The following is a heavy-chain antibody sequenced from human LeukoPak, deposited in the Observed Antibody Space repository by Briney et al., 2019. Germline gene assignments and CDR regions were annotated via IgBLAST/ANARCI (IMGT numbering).Heavy chain of an antibody. D-gene: IGHD3-10*01. J-gene: IGHJ4*02. CDR3: ARGSGITMVRGVSGGAYYFDY. Sequence: SETLSLTCAVYGGSFSGYYWGWIRQPPGKGLEWIGSIYYSGSTYYNPSLKSRVTISVDTSKNQFSLKLSSVTAADTAVYYCARGSGITMVRGVSGGAYYFDYWGQGTLVTVSS. CDR2: IYYSGST. V-gene: IGHV4-34*01. CDR1: GGSFSGYY.